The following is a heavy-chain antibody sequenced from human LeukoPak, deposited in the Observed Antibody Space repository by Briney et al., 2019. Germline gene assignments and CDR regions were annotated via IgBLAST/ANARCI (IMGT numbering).Heavy chain of an antibody. J-gene: IGHJ4*02. CDR1: GLTFSSSW. Sequence: GGSLRLSCAVSGLTFSSSWMDWVRQAPGKGLEWVASINPDGNKKYSADSVKGRFTISRDNAENSLYLQMNSLRVEDTAVYHCVRYFTAVAPTLRLDYWGQGTLVTVSS. V-gene: IGHV3-7*03. CDR3: VRYFTAVAPTLRLDY. D-gene: IGHD6-19*01. CDR2: INPDGNKK.